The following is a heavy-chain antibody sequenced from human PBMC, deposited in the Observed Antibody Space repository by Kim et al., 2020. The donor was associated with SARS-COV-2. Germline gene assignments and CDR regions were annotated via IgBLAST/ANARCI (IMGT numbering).Heavy chain of an antibody. D-gene: IGHD3-10*01. Sequence: VKGRFTISRDNSKNTLYLQMNSLRAEDTAVYYCAKGGALLWFGELLYLMVWGQGTLVTVSS. CDR3: AKGGALLWFGELLYLMV. J-gene: IGHJ4*02. V-gene: IGHV3-23*01.